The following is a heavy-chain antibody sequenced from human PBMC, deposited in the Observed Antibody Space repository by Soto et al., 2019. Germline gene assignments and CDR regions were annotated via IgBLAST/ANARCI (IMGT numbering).Heavy chain of an antibody. CDR2: ISGSGGST. CDR1: GFTFSSYA. Sequence: VQLVESGGGLVQPGGSLRLSCAASGFTFSSYAMSWVRQAPGKGLEWVSAISGSGGSTYYADSVKGRFTISRDNSKNTLYLQMNSLRAEDTAVYYCAKAWITGTTTNYYYYGMDVWGQGTTVTVSS. J-gene: IGHJ6*02. D-gene: IGHD1-7*01. CDR3: AKAWITGTTTNYYYYGMDV. V-gene: IGHV3-23*04.